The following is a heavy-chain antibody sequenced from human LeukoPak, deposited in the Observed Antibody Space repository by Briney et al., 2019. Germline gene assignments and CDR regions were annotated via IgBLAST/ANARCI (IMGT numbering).Heavy chain of an antibody. Sequence: PSETLSLTCTVSGDPISGYSNYKWSWIRQPPGKGLEWIGYIYYHGRTNYNPSLKSRVTFSVDTSKNQFSLKLNSVTAADTAVYYCAREYSAFDYWGQGTLVTVSS. CDR3: AREYSAFDY. CDR1: GDPISGYSNYK. J-gene: IGHJ4*02. D-gene: IGHD6-13*01. V-gene: IGHV4-61*01. CDR2: IYYHGRT.